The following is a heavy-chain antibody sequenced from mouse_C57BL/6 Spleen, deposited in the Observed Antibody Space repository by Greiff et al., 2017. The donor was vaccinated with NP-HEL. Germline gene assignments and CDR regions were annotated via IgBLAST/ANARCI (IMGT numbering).Heavy chain of an antibody. CDR3: VSIYYGYDGFAY. Sequence: QVQLQQPGAELVMPGASVKLSCKASGYTFTSYWMHWVKQRPGQGLEWIGEIDPSDSYTNYNQTFKGKSTVTVDKSSSTAYMQLSSLTSEDSAVDYCVSIYYGYDGFAYWGQGTLVTVSA. CDR2: IDPSDSYT. V-gene: IGHV1-69*01. D-gene: IGHD2-2*01. CDR1: GYTFTSYW. J-gene: IGHJ3*01.